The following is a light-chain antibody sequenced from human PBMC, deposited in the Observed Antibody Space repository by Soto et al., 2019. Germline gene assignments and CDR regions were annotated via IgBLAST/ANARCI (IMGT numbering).Light chain of an antibody. Sequence: EIVLTQSPGTLALSPGEGATLSCRASQSVSKYLAWYQQKPVQAPRLLIYGASSSATGIPDSFTGSGSGTDFTLTISRLEPEDFAVYYCQQYGGSPQAFGQGTKVEI. CDR1: QSVSKY. V-gene: IGKV3-20*01. CDR3: QQYGGSPQA. J-gene: IGKJ1*01. CDR2: GAS.